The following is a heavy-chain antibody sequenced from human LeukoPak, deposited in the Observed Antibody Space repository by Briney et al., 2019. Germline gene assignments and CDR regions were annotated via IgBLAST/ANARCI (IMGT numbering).Heavy chain of an antibody. CDR2: IYTSGST. CDR1: GGSISSGSYY. CDR3: AREDSNYLG. D-gene: IGHD4-11*01. V-gene: IGHV4-61*02. J-gene: IGHJ4*02. Sequence: PSETLSLTCTVSGGSISSGSYYWSWIRQPAGKGLEWIGRIYTSGSTNYNPSLKSRVTISVDTSKNQFSLKLSPVTAADTAVYYCAREDSNYLGWGQGTLVTVSS.